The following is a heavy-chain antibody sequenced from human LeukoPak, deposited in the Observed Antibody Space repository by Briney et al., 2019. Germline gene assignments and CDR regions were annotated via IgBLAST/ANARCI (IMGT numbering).Heavy chain of an antibody. D-gene: IGHD6-19*01. V-gene: IGHV3-48*01. CDR1: GFTFSSYS. CDR2: ITSSSSTI. J-gene: IGHJ6*03. Sequence: GGSLRLSCEASGFTFSSYSMNWVRQAPGKGLEWVSYITSSSSTIHYADSVKGRFTISRDSSKNTLYLQMNSLRAEDTAVYFCLTRSLIAVSGNSYMDVWGKGTTVSLSS. CDR3: LTRSLIAVSGNSYMDV.